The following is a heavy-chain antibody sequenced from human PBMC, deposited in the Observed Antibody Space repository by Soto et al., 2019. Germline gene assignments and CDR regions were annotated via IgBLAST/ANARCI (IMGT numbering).Heavy chain of an antibody. D-gene: IGHD3-16*01. CDR2: ISYDGSNK. V-gene: IGHV3-30*18. Sequence: QVQLVESGGGVVQPGRSLRLSCAASGFTFSSYGMHWVRQAPGKGLEWVAVISYDGSNKYYADSVKGRFTISRDNSKNTLYLQMNSLRAEDTAVYYCAKDFGPHYYGMDVWGQGTTVTVSS. CDR3: AKDFGPHYYGMDV. CDR1: GFTFSSYG. J-gene: IGHJ6*02.